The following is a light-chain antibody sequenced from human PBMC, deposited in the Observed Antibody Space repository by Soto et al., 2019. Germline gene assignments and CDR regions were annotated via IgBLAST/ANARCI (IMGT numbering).Light chain of an antibody. CDR3: QQYNNWPLT. CDR2: GXS. Sequence: IVMTQSPATLTLSRGDRATHYXRASHSVTTNLTWYQQTHGXPPRXXXYGXSTRATGIPARLSGSGSATEFTPTISSLQSADFAVYYCQQYNNWPLTFGQGTKVDI. V-gene: IGKV3-15*01. CDR1: HSVTTN. J-gene: IGKJ1*01.